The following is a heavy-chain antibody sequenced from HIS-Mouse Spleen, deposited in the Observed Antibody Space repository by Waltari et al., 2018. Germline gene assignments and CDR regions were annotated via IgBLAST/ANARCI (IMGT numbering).Heavy chain of an antibody. V-gene: IGHV3-15*01. CDR2: IKSKPDGWTT. D-gene: IGHD3-22*01. J-gene: IGHJ4*02. CDR3: TTEIYYDSSGYYYDPPNFDY. Sequence: EVQLLESGGGLVMPGWSLRLSCAASGFTCSNALMRLVRQSTCQGLSWVGRIKSKPDGWTTDYAAPVKGRLTISRDDSKNTLYLQMNSLKTEDTAVYYCTTEIYYDSSGYYYDPPNFDYWGQGTLVTVSS. CDR1: GFTCSNAL.